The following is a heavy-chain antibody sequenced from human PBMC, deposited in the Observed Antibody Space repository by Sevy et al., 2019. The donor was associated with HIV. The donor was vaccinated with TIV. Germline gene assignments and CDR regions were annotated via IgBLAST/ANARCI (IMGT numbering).Heavy chain of an antibody. CDR2: INRGGGGT. CDR1: GFTLRSYW. Sequence: GSLRLSCAASGFTLRSYWMQLVRQAPGKGLVGVSSINRGGGGTRYADPGKGRLTISRENAKNTLYLKMNSLRAEDTAVYYCASLYSYGYGHAFDIWGQGTMVTVSS. CDR3: ASLYSYGYGHAFDI. V-gene: IGHV3-74*01. J-gene: IGHJ3*02. D-gene: IGHD5-18*01.